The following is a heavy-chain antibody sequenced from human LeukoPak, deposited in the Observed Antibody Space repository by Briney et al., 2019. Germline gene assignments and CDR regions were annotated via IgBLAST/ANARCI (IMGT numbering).Heavy chain of an antibody. CDR1: GDSISSRNYY. V-gene: IGHV4-61*01. J-gene: IGHJ4*02. Sequence: SETLSLTCTVSGDSISSRNYYWGWIRQPPGKGLEWIGYIYHSGSTNYNPSLKSRVTISVDTSKNEFSLKLTSVTAADTAVYYCAREANYYGSGSYFEGTFDYWGQGSLVTVSS. CDR2: IYHSGST. D-gene: IGHD3-10*01. CDR3: AREANYYGSGSYFEGTFDY.